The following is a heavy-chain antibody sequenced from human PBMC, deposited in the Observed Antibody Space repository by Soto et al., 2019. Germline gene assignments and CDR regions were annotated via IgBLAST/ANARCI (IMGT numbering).Heavy chain of an antibody. D-gene: IGHD3-22*01. CDR3: ATGGAYYYDSSGYHLY. J-gene: IGHJ4*02. V-gene: IGHV1-24*01. CDR1: GYTLTELS. Sequence: ALVKVSCKVSGYTLTELSMHWVRQAPGKGLEWMGGFDPEDGETIYAQKFQGRVTMTEDTSTDTAYMELSSLRSEDTAVYYCATGGAYYYDSSGYHLYWGQGTLVTVSS. CDR2: FDPEDGET.